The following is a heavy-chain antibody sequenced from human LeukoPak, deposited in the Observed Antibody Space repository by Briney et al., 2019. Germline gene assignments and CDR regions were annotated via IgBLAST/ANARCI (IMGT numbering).Heavy chain of an antibody. CDR1: GYTFTSYA. CDR2: IIPILGIA. D-gene: IGHD4-17*01. V-gene: IGHV1-69*04. J-gene: IGHJ1*01. CDR3: ARDPSTDGYFQH. Sequence: GASVKVSCKASGYTFTSYAMNWVRQAPGQGLEWMGRIIPILGIANYAQKFQGRVTITADKSTSTAYMELSSLRSEDTAVYYCARDPSTDGYFQHWGQGTLVTVSS.